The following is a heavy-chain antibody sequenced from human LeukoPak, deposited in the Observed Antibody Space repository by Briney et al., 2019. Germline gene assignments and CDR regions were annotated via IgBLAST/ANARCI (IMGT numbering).Heavy chain of an antibody. CDR2: ISGDGGST. Sequence: GGSLRLSCAASGFTFSSYVMSWVRQAPGKGLEWVSGISGDGGSTYYADSVKGRFAISRDNSKSALYLQMNSLRAEDTAVYYCAKDFGRNLGGPGYWGRGTLVTISS. D-gene: IGHD3-10*01. CDR3: AKDFGRNLGGPGY. J-gene: IGHJ4*02. V-gene: IGHV3-23*01. CDR1: GFTFSSYV.